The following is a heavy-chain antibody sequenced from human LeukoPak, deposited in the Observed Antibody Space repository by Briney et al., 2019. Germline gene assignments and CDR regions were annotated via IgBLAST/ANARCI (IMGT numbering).Heavy chain of an antibody. CDR1: GGTFSSYA. D-gene: IGHD3-22*01. V-gene: IGHV1-69*13. J-gene: IGHJ4*02. Sequence: SVKVSCKASGGTFSSYAISWVRQAPGQGLEWMGGIIPIFGAANYAQKFQGRVTITADESTSTAYMELSSLRSEDTAVYYCAREPGGYYYDSSGYYYSWGQGTLVTVSS. CDR3: AREPGGYYYDSSGYYYS. CDR2: IIPIFGAA.